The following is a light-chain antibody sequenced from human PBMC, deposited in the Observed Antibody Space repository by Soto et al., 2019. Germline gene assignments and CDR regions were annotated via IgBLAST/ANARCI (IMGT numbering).Light chain of an antibody. CDR1: SSNIGNNY. Sequence: QAALTQPPSVSGAPGPRVTITCSGSSSNIGNNYISWYQQLPGPAPKHLIYNNNKRPSGIPDRFSGSKSGTSATLGITGLQTGDEADYYCGTWDDNLSTGIFGGGTKVTVL. V-gene: IGLV1-51*01. CDR3: GTWDDNLSTGI. J-gene: IGLJ2*01. CDR2: NNN.